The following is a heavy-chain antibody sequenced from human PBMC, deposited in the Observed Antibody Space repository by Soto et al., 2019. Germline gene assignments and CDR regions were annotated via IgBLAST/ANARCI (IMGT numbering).Heavy chain of an antibody. CDR3: VRGTTAWRGMDY. V-gene: IGHV3-74*01. CDR1: GFTFSTYC. CDR2: TCRYGREL. J-gene: IGHJ4*02. D-gene: IGHD1-1*01. Sequence: GGSLRLSCAASGFTFSTYCMHWVRHTPGTGLVWVSRTCRYGRELYYADSAKGRFTISRDDAKNTLYLQMDSLRVEDTGIYYCVRGTTAWRGMDYWGQGALVTVSS.